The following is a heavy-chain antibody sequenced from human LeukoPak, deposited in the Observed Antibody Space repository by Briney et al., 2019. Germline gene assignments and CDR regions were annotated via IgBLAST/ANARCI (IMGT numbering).Heavy chain of an antibody. CDR1: GFTFSNAW. Sequence: GGSLRLSCAASGFTFSNAWMSWVRQAPGKGLEWVAAISNDGSSQYYEDSVKGRFTISRDNSRNTLYLQMNSLRAEDTAVYYCAKIQYSRSSGYFDYWGQGTLVTVSS. CDR2: ISNDGSSQ. V-gene: IGHV3-30*18. CDR3: AKIQYSRSSGYFDY. J-gene: IGHJ4*02. D-gene: IGHD6-6*01.